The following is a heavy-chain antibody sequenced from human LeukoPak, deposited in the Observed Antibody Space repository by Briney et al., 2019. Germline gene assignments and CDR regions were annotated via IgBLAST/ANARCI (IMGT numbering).Heavy chain of an antibody. CDR1: GFSFSNYG. Sequence: PGGTLRLSCAASGFSFSNYGMNWVRQAPGKGLEWVSGIIGSGGTTYYADSVKGRFTISRDNSKNTVYLQINNLRDEDTAVYHCAKDDRLLRFLHWGQGTLVTVSS. J-gene: IGHJ4*02. D-gene: IGHD3-16*01. V-gene: IGHV3-23*01. CDR2: IIGSGGTT. CDR3: AKDDRLLRFLH.